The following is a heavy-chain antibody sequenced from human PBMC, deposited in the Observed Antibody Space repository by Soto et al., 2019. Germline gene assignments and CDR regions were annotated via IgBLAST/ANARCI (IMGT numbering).Heavy chain of an antibody. V-gene: IGHV5-10-1*01. CDR3: ARHAPEGWTSSGGSHTHPPYYYGMDV. Sequence: PGESLKISCKGSGYSFTSYWISWVRQMPGKGLEWMGRIDPSDSYTNYSPSFQGHVTISADKSISTAYLQWSSLKASDTAMYYCARHAPEGWTSSGGSHTHPPYYYGMDVWGQGTTVTVSS. J-gene: IGHJ6*02. CDR1: GYSFTSYW. CDR2: IDPSDSYT. D-gene: IGHD2-15*01.